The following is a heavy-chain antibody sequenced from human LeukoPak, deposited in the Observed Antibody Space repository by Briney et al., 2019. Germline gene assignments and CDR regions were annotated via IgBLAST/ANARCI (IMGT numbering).Heavy chain of an antibody. CDR3: ARDIGDSSTWRNWFDS. V-gene: IGHV3-7*01. J-gene: IGHJ5*01. CDR1: GFTFSSYS. D-gene: IGHD6-13*01. Sequence: PGGSLRLSCAASGFTFSSYSMNWVRQAPGKGLEWVANIKQDGSEKYYVDSAKGRFTISRDNAKNSLYLQMNSLRAEDTAVYYCARDIGDSSTWRNWFDSWGQGTLVTVSS. CDR2: IKQDGSEK.